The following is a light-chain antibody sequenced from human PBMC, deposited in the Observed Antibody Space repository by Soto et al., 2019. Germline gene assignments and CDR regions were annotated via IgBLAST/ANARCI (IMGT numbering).Light chain of an antibody. J-gene: IGLJ1*01. Sequence: QSVLTQPASVSGSPGQSITISCTGTSSVVGSYKLVSWYQQHPGKAPKLMIYEGSERPSGVSNRFSGSKSGNTASLTISGLQAEDEADYYCYSYSGIRTYVFGTGTKVTVL. V-gene: IGLV2-23*01. CDR1: SSVVGSYKL. CDR3: YSYSGIRTYV. CDR2: EGS.